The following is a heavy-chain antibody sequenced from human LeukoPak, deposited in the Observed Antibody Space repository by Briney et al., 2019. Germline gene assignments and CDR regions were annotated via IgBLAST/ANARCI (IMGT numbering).Heavy chain of an antibody. CDR3: ARYLSPGADAFDI. J-gene: IGHJ3*02. Sequence: SETLSLTCTVTGASIRSYSWTWIRQPPGKGLEWIAYIYYTGSTNYNPSLKSRVLVSVDTSKNQFSLKLASVTAADTAVYYCARYLSPGADAFDIWGQGTMVTVSS. CDR2: IYYTGST. D-gene: IGHD7-27*01. V-gene: IGHV4-59*01. CDR1: GASIRSYS.